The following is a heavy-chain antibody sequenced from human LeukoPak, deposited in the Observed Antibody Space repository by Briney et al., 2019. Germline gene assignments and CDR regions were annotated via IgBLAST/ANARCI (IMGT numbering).Heavy chain of an antibody. CDR3: ARVTGPNWFDP. Sequence: SETLSLTCTVSGGSISSYYWSWIRQHPGKGLEWIGYIYYSGSTNYNPSLKSRVTISVDTSKNQFFLKLSSVTAADTAVYYCARVTGPNWFDPWGQGTLVTVSS. V-gene: IGHV4-59*01. CDR2: IYYSGST. D-gene: IGHD1-1*01. CDR1: GGSISSYY. J-gene: IGHJ5*02.